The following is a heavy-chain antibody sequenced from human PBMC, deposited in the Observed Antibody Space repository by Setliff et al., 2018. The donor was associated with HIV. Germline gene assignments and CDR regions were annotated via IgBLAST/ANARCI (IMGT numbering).Heavy chain of an antibody. CDR1: GFTFSSYA. CDR3: AREPSYCGHDCCSLLDY. D-gene: IGHD2-21*02. Sequence: PGGSLRLSCAASGFTFSSYAMSWVRQAPGKGLEWVSAISGSGGSTYYADSVKGRFTISRDNSKNKVYLQMNNLRAEDTALYYCAREPSYCGHDCCSLLDYWGQGTLVTVSS. J-gene: IGHJ4*01. V-gene: IGHV3-23*01. CDR2: ISGSGGST.